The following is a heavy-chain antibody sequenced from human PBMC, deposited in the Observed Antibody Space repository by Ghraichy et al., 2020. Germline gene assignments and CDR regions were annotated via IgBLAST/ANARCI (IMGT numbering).Heavy chain of an antibody. V-gene: IGHV3-74*01. CDR2: IYSDGSGT. CDR3: ARDRARGMDV. Sequence: GGSLRLSCEASGFIFSGFWMHWVRQAPGKGLVWVSRIYSDGSGTIYADSVKDRFTISRDNAKNTLYLQMNTLRAEDTAVYYCARDRARGMDVWGQGTTVTVSS. J-gene: IGHJ6*02. D-gene: IGHD3-10*01. CDR1: GFIFSGFW.